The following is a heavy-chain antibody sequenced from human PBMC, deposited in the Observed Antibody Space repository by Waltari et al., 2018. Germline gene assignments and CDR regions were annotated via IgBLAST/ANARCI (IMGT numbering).Heavy chain of an antibody. V-gene: IGHV4-4*07. CDR2: IYPTGYP. D-gene: IGHD2-2*01. CDR3: AGTLVPATTGAFDI. Sequence: QVQLQESGPGLVKPSETLSLTCIVSGGSISSYYWSWVRQPAGKGLEWIGRIYPTGYPNYNPSLKSRVTMSADTSKDQFSLNVNSVTAADTAVYYCAGTLVPATTGAFDIWGQGAMVTVSS. CDR1: GGSISSYY. J-gene: IGHJ3*02.